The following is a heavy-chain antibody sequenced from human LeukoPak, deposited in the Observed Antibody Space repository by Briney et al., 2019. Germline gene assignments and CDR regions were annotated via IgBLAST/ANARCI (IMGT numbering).Heavy chain of an antibody. CDR1: GYTFTGYY. D-gene: IGHD2-2*01. Sequence: ASVKVSCKASGYTFTGYYMHWVRQAPGQGLEWMGWIDPNSGGTNYAQKFQGRVTMTRDTSISTAYMELSRLRSDDTAVYYCARDFVPAAIPWFDPRGQGTLVTVSS. V-gene: IGHV1-2*02. CDR2: IDPNSGGT. J-gene: IGHJ5*02. CDR3: ARDFVPAAIPWFDP.